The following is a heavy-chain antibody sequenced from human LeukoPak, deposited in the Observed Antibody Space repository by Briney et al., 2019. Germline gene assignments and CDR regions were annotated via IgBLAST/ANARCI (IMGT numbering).Heavy chain of an antibody. J-gene: IGHJ4*02. V-gene: IGHV5-51*01. CDR2: IFPGDSDT. CDR1: GYSFASYW. CDR3: AREREY. Sequence: GLSLKISCHGSGYSFASYWIAWMRQMPGKGLEWMGVIFPGDSDTRYSPSFQGQVTISADKSISTAYLQWSSLKASDTAMYYCAREREYWGQGTLVTVAS. D-gene: IGHD6-6*01.